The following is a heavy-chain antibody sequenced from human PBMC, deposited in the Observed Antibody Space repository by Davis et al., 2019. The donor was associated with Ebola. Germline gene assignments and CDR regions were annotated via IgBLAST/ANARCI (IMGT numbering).Heavy chain of an antibody. D-gene: IGHD3-22*01. J-gene: IGHJ4*02. CDR1: GGSISSSSYY. CDR2: IYYSGST. CDR3: ARDYYDSNGYLYYFDS. V-gene: IGHV4-39*07. Sequence: MPSETLSLTCTVSGGSISSSSYYWGWIRQPPGKGLEWIGSIYYSGSTYYNPSLKSRVTISVDTSKNQFSLRLTSVTAADTAMYYCARDYYDSNGYLYYFDSWGQGTLVTVSS.